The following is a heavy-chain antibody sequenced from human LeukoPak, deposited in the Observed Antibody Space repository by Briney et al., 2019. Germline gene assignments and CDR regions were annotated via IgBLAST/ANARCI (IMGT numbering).Heavy chain of an antibody. CDR3: AKDRYYDSSGYYYEGDAFDI. CDR1: GFTSDDYA. D-gene: IGHD3-22*01. J-gene: IGHJ3*02. V-gene: IGHV3-9*02. Sequence: PGGSLRLSCAASGFTSDDYAMHWVRQAPGKGLEWVSGISWNSGSIGYADSVKGRFTISRDNAKNSLYLQMNSLRAEDTALYYCAKDRYYDSSGYYYEGDAFDIWGQGTMVTVSS. CDR2: ISWNSGSI.